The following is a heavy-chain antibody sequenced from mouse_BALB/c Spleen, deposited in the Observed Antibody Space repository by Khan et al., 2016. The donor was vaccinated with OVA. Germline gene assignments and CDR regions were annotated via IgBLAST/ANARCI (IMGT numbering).Heavy chain of an antibody. D-gene: IGHD1-3*01. V-gene: IGHV5-6*01. CDR1: GFTFSSYG. Sequence: EVELVESGGDLVKPGGSLKLSCAASGFTFSSYGMSWVRQTPDKRLEWVATISSGGDYNYYPDSVKGRFTISRDNAKNTLYLQMSSLKSEDTAMYYCASNLNGSFAYWGQGTLVTVSA. CDR2: ISSGGDYN. CDR3: ASNLNGSFAY. J-gene: IGHJ3*01.